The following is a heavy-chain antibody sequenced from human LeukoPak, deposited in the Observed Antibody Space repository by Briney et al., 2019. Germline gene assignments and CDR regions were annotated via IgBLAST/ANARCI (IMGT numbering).Heavy chain of an antibody. V-gene: IGHV3-30*18. CDR1: GFTFSSYG. Sequence: PGRSLRLSCAASGFTFSSYGMHWVRQAPGKGLEWVAVISSDGSNKYYGDSVKGRFTISRDHSKNTLSLQMNSLRAEDTGLYYCAKGGLQPLPTLDSWGQGTLVTVSS. J-gene: IGHJ4*02. CDR3: AKGGLQPLPTLDS. D-gene: IGHD5-24*01. CDR2: ISSDGSNK.